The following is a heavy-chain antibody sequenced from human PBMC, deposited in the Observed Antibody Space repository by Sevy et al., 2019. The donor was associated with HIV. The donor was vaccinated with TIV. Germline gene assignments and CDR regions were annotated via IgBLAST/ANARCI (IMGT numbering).Heavy chain of an antibody. V-gene: IGHV3-30*02. CDR2: MGKDGINT. CDR3: ARETTYYDASGPLPGDI. J-gene: IGHJ3*02. Sequence: GGSLRLSCAASVFTFNIYGMQWVRQAPGKGLEWVAFMGKDGINTYYADSVKGRFTISRDNSKNTLYLQMNSLRTEDTALYYCARETTYYDASGPLPGDIWGQGTMVTVSS. CDR1: VFTFNIYG. D-gene: IGHD3-16*01.